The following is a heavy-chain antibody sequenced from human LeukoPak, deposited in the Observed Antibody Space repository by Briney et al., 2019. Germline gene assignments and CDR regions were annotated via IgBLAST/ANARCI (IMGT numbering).Heavy chain of an antibody. V-gene: IGHV4-31*03. CDR1: GGSISRGAYY. D-gene: IGHD5-24*01. Sequence: SQALSLTCTASGGSISRGAYYWSWIRQHPEKGLEWIGYIYYSGTTYYNPSFQSRVIISSDTAKNQFSLKLSSVTAADTAVYFCARRWLQAGYFDFWGRGTLVTVSS. CDR2: IYYSGTT. CDR3: ARRWLQAGYFDF. J-gene: IGHJ2*01.